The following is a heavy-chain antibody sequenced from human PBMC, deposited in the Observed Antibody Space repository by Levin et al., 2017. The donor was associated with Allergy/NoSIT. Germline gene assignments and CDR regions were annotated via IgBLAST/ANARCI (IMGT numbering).Heavy chain of an antibody. CDR3: ARDNDYVWGTYRQGGYDY. V-gene: IGHV1-2*02. J-gene: IGHJ4*02. Sequence: ASVKVSCKASGYTFTGYYIQWVRQAPGQGLEWMGWINPNSGGTNYAQKFQGRVTLTRDTSISTVHMELSRLRSDDTAVYYCARDNDYVWGTYRQGGYDYWGQGTLVTVSS. CDR2: INPNSGGT. CDR1: GYTFTGYY. D-gene: IGHD3-16*02.